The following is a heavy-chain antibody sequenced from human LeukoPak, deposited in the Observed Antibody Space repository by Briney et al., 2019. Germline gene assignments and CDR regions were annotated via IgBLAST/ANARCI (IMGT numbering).Heavy chain of an antibody. CDR1: GGSFSGYY. CDR2: IDHSGST. D-gene: IGHD1-1*01. CDR3: ARGLTGVELERRGVIDP. Sequence: SETLSLTCAVYGGSFSGYYWSWIRQPPGKGLEWIGEIDHSGSTNYNPSLKSRVTISVDTSKNQFSLKLSSVTAADTAVYYCARGLTGVELERRGVIDPWGQGTLVTVSS. V-gene: IGHV4-34*01. J-gene: IGHJ5*02.